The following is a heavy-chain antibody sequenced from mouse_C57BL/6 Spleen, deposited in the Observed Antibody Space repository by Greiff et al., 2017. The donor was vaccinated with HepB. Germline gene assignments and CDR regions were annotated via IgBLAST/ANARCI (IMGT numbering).Heavy chain of an antibody. CDR2: IYPGSGST. J-gene: IGHJ2*01. V-gene: IGHV1-55*01. CDR3: ARCIIYYGNLYYFDY. D-gene: IGHD2-1*01. CDR1: GYTFTSYW. Sequence: QVQLQQPGAELVKPGASVKMSCKASGYTFTSYWITWVKQRPGQGLEWIGDIYPGSGSTNYNEKFKSKATLTVDTSSSTAYMQLSSLTSEDSAVYYCARCIIYYGNLYYFDYWGQGTTLTVSS.